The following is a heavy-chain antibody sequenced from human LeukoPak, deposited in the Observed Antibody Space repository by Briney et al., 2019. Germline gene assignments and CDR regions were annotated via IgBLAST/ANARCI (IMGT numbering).Heavy chain of an antibody. CDR1: GGTFSSYA. Sequence: SVKVSCKASGGTFSSYAISWVRQAPGQGLEGMGRIIPILGIANYAQKFQGRVTITADKSTSTAYMELSSLRSDDTAVYYCARDTVRGDRDYWGQGTLVTVSS. D-gene: IGHD3-10*01. J-gene: IGHJ4*02. CDR2: IIPILGIA. CDR3: ARDTVRGDRDY. V-gene: IGHV1-69*04.